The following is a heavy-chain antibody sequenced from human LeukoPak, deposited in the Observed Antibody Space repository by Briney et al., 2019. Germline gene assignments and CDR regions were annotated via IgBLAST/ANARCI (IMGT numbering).Heavy chain of an antibody. Sequence: GGSLRLSCAASGFTFSDYYMSWIRQAPGKGLEWVSYISSSGSTIYYADSVKGRFTISRDNAKNSLYLQMNSLRAGDTAVYYCARARHYYDSSGYGYWGQGTLVTVSS. CDR3: ARARHYYDSSGYGY. D-gene: IGHD3-22*01. J-gene: IGHJ4*02. CDR2: ISSSGSTI. CDR1: GFTFSDYY. V-gene: IGHV3-11*01.